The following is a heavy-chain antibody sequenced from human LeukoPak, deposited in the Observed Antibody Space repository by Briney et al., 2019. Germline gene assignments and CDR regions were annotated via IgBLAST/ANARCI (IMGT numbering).Heavy chain of an antibody. CDR2: IFTSGST. V-gene: IGHV4-4*07. CDR1: GGSITSDY. D-gene: IGHD4/OR15-4a*01. CDR3: SRGGANDL. J-gene: IGHJ5*02. Sequence: SETLSLTCTVSGGSITSDYWSWIRQPAGKGLEWIGRIFTSGSTAYNPSLKSRVTMSLDTSKNQFFLKLSSVTAADTAAYFCSRGGANDLWGQGTLVTVSS.